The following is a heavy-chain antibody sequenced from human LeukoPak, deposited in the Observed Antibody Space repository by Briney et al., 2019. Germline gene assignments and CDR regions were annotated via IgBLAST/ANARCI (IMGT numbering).Heavy chain of an antibody. V-gene: IGHV4-59*08. CDR2: IYYSGST. J-gene: IGHJ4*02. CDR1: GGSISNYY. CDR3: ARRVRSGSPFDY. D-gene: IGHD1-26*01. Sequence: PSETLSLTCTVSGGSISNYYWNWIRQPPGKGLEWIGYIYYSGSTNYNPSLRSRVTISVDTSKNQFPLKLSSVTAADTAVYYCARRVRSGSPFDYWGQGTLVTVSS.